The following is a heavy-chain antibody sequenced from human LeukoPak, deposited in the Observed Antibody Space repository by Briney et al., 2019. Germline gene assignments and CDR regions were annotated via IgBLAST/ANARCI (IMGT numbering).Heavy chain of an antibody. CDR2: IRSKAYGRTT. Sequence: GGSLRLSCAASGFTFGDYAMSWVRQAPGKGLEWVGFIRSKAYGRTTEYAASVKGRFTISRDDSKSIAYLQMNSLKTEDTAVYYCTRGAADYGDYPYYFDYWGQGTLVTVSS. V-gene: IGHV3-49*04. D-gene: IGHD4-17*01. CDR3: TRGAADYGDYPYYFDY. J-gene: IGHJ4*02. CDR1: GFTFGDYA.